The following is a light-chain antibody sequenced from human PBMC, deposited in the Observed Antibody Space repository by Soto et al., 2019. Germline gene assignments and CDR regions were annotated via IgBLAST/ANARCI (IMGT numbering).Light chain of an antibody. CDR3: QVWDSSSDPNVV. Sequence: SSELTQPPSVSVAPGQTARITCGGNNIGSKSVHWYQQKPGQAPVLVVYDDSDWPSGIPERFSGSNSGNTATLTISRVEAGDEADYYCQVWDSSSDPNVVFGGGTKLTVL. CDR1: NIGSKS. J-gene: IGLJ2*01. CDR2: DDS. V-gene: IGLV3-21*02.